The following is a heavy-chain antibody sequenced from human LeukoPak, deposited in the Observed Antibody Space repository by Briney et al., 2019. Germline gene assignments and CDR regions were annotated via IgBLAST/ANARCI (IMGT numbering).Heavy chain of an antibody. Sequence: ASVKVSCKASGYTFTGYYMHWVRQAPGQGLEWMGRINPNSGGTNYAQKFQGRVTMTRDTSISTAYIELSRLRSDDTAVYYCAILPDQGYYYGSGSLDYWGQGTLVTVSS. D-gene: IGHD3-10*01. J-gene: IGHJ4*02. CDR1: GYTFTGYY. V-gene: IGHV1-2*06. CDR3: AILPDQGYYYGSGSLDY. CDR2: INPNSGGT.